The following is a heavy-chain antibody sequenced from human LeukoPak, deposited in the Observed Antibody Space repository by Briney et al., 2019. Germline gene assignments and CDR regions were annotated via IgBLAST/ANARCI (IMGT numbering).Heavy chain of an antibody. CDR2: TYYRSTRYN. D-gene: IGHD2-2*01. J-gene: IGHJ5*02. V-gene: IGHV6-1*01. CDR3: ARRLTQYDCFDP. Sequence: SQTLSFTCAISGDSVSSNSVTWNWIRQSPSRGLEWLGRTYYRSTRYNDYAVSVRGRITVNPDTSKNQFSLHLNSVTPEDTAVYYCARRLTQYDCFDPWGQGILVTVSS. CDR1: GDSVSSNSVT.